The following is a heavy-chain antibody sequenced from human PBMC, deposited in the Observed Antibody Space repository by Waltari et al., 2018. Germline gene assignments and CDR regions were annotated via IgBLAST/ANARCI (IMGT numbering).Heavy chain of an antibody. CDR2: INTNTGNP. Sequence: QVQLVQSGSELKKPGASVKVSCKPSGYTFTSYAMNWVRQAPGQGREWMGWINTNTGNPTHAQGFTGRFVFSLDTSVSTAYLQISSLRAEDTAVYYCARSSSDFWSGPFDYWGQGTLVIVSS. CDR1: GYTFTSYA. V-gene: IGHV7-4-1*02. J-gene: IGHJ4*02. D-gene: IGHD3-3*01. CDR3: ARSSSDFWSGPFDY.